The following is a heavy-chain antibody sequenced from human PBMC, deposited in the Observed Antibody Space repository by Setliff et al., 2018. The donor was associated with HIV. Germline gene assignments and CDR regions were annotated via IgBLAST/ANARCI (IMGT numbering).Heavy chain of an antibody. CDR1: GYTFTDYY. J-gene: IGHJ6*03. CDR3: ARDHYDILTGYYRTYYYMDV. D-gene: IGHD3-9*01. Sequence: SVKVSCKASGYTFTDYYMHWVRQAPGQGLEWMGGIIPILGTTQFAQKFQGRLTITADESTSTAYMELSSLKSEDTAVYYCARDHYDILTGYYRTYYYMDVWGKGTTVTVSS. V-gene: IGHV1-69*13. CDR2: IIPILGTT.